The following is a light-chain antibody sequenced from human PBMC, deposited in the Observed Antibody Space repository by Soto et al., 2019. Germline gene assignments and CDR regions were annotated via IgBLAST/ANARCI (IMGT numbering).Light chain of an antibody. CDR3: QQNGSSPPYT. V-gene: IGKV3-20*01. CDR1: QRVSSSY. Sequence: EIVLTQSPGTLSLSPGERATLSCRASQRVSSSYLAWYQQNPGQAPRLLIYGASSRATGIPDRFSGSGSVTEFTLTISRLEPEDFAVYYCQQNGSSPPYTFGQGTKLEIK. CDR2: GAS. J-gene: IGKJ2*01.